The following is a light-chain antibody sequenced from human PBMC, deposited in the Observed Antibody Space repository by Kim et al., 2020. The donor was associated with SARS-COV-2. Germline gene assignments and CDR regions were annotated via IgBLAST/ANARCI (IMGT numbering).Light chain of an antibody. Sequence: GQRVTISCSGSSSNIGSNTVNWYQQFPGTAPQHLIDTDDRRPSGVSDRVSCSKSGTSAALAISALRSEDEAAYYCATWDDSLDVWMFGGGTKVTVL. CDR2: TDD. CDR3: ATWDDSLDVWM. V-gene: IGLV1-44*01. CDR1: SSNIGSNT. J-gene: IGLJ3*02.